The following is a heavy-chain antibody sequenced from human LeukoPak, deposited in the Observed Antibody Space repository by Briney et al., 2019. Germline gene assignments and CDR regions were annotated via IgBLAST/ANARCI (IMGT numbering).Heavy chain of an antibody. CDR3: AGGGDDFWSGYYRYYYYMDV. CDR2: IIPIFGTA. CDR1: GGTFSSYA. Sequence: SVKVSCKASGGTFSSYAISWVRQAPGQGLEWMGRIIPIFGTANYAQKFQGRVTITTDESTSTAYMELSSLRSEDTAVYYCAGGGDDFWSGYYRYYYYMDVWGKGTTVTVSS. D-gene: IGHD3-3*01. V-gene: IGHV1-69*05. J-gene: IGHJ6*03.